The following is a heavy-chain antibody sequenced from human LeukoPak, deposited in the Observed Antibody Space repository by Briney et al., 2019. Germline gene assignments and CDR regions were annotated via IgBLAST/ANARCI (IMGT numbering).Heavy chain of an antibody. J-gene: IGHJ3*02. V-gene: IGHV1-2*02. CDR1: GYTFTGYY. Sequence: GASVKVSCKASGYTFTGYYMHWVRQAPGQGLEWMGWINPNSGGTNYAQKFQGRVTMTRDTSISTAYMELSRLRSEDTAVYYCAREEKNYYDSSGYYVQPGAFDIWGQGTMVTVSS. D-gene: IGHD3-22*01. CDR2: INPNSGGT. CDR3: AREEKNYYDSSGYYVQPGAFDI.